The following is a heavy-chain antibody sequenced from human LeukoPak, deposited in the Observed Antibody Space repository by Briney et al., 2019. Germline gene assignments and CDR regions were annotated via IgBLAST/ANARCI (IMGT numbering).Heavy chain of an antibody. CDR3: ARAGELHPLDY. CDR1: GGSISSSSYY. J-gene: IGHJ4*02. CDR2: IYYSGST. V-gene: IGHV4-39*07. D-gene: IGHD1-26*01. Sequence: SETLPLTCTVSGGSISSSSYYWGWIRQPPGKGLEWIGSIYYSGSTYYNPSLKSRVTISVDTSKNQFSLKLSSVTAADTAVYYCARAGELHPLDYWGQGTLVTVSS.